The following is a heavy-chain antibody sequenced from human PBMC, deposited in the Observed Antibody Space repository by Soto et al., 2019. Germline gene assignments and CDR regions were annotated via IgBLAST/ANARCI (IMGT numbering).Heavy chain of an antibody. CDR3: ARGSTMFYNWFGP. D-gene: IGHD3-10*02. Sequence: SETLSLTCAVSGGSISSGGYSLSWIRQPPGKGLECIGYIYHSGSTNYNPSLKSRVTISVDTSKNQFSLKLSSVTAADTAVYYCARGSTMFYNWFGPWGQGTLVTVSS. J-gene: IGHJ5*02. CDR1: GGSISSGGYS. V-gene: IGHV4-30-2*01. CDR2: IYHSGST.